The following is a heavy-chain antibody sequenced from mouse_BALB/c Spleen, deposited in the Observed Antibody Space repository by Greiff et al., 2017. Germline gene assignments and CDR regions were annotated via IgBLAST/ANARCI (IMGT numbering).Heavy chain of an antibody. CDR1: GFSLTSYG. J-gene: IGHJ4*01. D-gene: IGHD1-1*01. V-gene: IGHV2-9*02. Sequence: VKLMESGPGLVAPSQSLSITCTVSGFSLTSYGVHWVRQPPGKGLEWLGVIWAGGSTNYNSALMSRLSISKDNSKSQVFLKMNSLQTDDTARYYCARDKDYYGSSLWAMDYWGQGTSVTVSS. CDR2: IWAGGST. CDR3: ARDKDYYGSSLWAMDY.